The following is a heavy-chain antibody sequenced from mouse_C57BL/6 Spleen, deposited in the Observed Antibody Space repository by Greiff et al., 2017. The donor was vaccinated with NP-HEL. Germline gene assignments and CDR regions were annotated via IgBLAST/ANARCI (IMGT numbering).Heavy chain of an antibody. V-gene: IGHV1-26*01. Sequence: EVQLQQSGPELVKPGASVKISCKASGYTFTDYYMNWVKQSHGQSLEWIGDINPNNGGTSYNQKFKGKATLTVDKSSSTAYMELRSLTSEDSAVYYCASGGYYLYYAMDYWGQGTSVTVSS. J-gene: IGHJ4*01. D-gene: IGHD2-3*01. CDR2: INPNNGGT. CDR3: ASGGYYLYYAMDY. CDR1: GYTFTDYY.